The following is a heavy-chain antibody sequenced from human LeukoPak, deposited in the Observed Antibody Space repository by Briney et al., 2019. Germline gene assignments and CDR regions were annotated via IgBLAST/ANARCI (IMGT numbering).Heavy chain of an antibody. V-gene: IGHV3-64D*06. Sequence: GGSLRLSCSASGFSFSSYAMHWVRQAPGKGLEYVSAISSNGGRTYYADSVRGRFTISRDNSKNTLYLQMSSLRPDDTAIYYCVKGPCSGGSCYLDYWGQGTLVTVAS. CDR1: GFSFSSYA. CDR3: VKGPCSGGSCYLDY. D-gene: IGHD2-15*01. J-gene: IGHJ4*02. CDR2: ISSNGGRT.